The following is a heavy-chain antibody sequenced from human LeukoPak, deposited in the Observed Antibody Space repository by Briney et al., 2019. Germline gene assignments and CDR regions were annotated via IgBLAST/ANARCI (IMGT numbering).Heavy chain of an antibody. J-gene: IGHJ5*02. Sequence: PSETLSLTCAVYGGSFSGYYWSWIRQPPGKGLEWIGEINHSGSTNYNPSLKSRVTISVDTSKNQFSLKLSSVTAADTAVYYCAKSGETAMVRGNWFDPWGQGTLVTVSS. D-gene: IGHD3-10*01. CDR3: AKSGETAMVRGNWFDP. CDR2: INHSGST. V-gene: IGHV4-34*01. CDR1: GGSFSGYY.